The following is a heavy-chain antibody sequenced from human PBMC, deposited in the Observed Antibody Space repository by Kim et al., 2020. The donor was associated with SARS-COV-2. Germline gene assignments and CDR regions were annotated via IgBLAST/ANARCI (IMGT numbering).Heavy chain of an antibody. Sequence: SETLSLTCAVYGGSFSGYYWSWIRQPPGKGLEWIGEINHSGSTNYNPSLKSRVTISVDTSKNPISLKRSSVTAADTAVYYCARGRSSSGYTRRGSLFDY. D-gene: IGHD3-22*01. V-gene: IGHV4-34*01. CDR3: ARGRSSSGYTRRGSLFDY. J-gene: IGHJ4*01. CDR2: INHSGST. CDR1: GGSFSGYY.